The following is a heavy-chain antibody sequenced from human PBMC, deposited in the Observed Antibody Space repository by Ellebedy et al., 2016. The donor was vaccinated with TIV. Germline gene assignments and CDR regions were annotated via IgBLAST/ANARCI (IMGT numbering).Heavy chain of an antibody. J-gene: IGHJ4*02. CDR1: EYTFTSYD. D-gene: IGHD6-19*01. CDR3: ARGPLASRGWELGY. Sequence: AASVKVSCKASEYTFTSYDINWVRQATGQGLEWMGWMNPNSGNTGYAQKFQGRLTITRDTSINTAYMELSSLRSEDTAVYYCARGPLASRGWELGYWGQGTLVTVSS. CDR2: MNPNSGNT. V-gene: IGHV1-8*03.